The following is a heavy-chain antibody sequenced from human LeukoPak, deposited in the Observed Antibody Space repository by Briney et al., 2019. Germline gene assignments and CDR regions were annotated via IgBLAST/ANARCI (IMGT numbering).Heavy chain of an antibody. CDR3: ATAALNGYSSGWYSFDY. CDR2: IYPNSGGT. D-gene: IGHD6-19*01. J-gene: IGHJ4*02. V-gene: IGHV1-2*02. Sequence: VASVKVSCKASGYTLTAYYMHWVRQAPGQGLEWMGWIYPNSGGTNYAQKFQDRVTMTRDTSISTAYMERNRLRSDDTAVYYCATAALNGYSSGWYSFDYWGQGTLVTVAS. CDR1: GYTLTAYY.